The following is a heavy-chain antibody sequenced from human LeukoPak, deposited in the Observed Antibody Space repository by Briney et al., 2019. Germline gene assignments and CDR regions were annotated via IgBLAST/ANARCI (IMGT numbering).Heavy chain of an antibody. CDR2: IYTSGST. J-gene: IGHJ4*02. V-gene: IGHV4-61*09. CDR1: GGSISSGSDY. Sequence: SETLSLTCTVSGGSISSGSDYWSWIRQPAGKGLEWIGHIYTSGSTRYNPSLQSRVTISVDTSKHQFSLQVTSVTAADTAVYYCARAGGSVGWYGTIDSWGQGILVTVSS. D-gene: IGHD6-19*01. CDR3: ARAGGSVGWYGTIDS.